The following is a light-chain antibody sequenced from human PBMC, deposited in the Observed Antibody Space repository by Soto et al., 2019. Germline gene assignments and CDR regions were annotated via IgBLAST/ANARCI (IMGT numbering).Light chain of an antibody. CDR3: QQYNNWRTWT. CDR1: QSVSSN. J-gene: IGKJ1*01. Sequence: EIVMTQSPATLSVSPGERATLSCRASQSVSSNLAWYQQKPGQAPRLLIYGASTRATGIPARFSGSGSGTEFTLPISSMQSEDFAVYYCQQYNNWRTWTFGQGTKVEIK. CDR2: GAS. V-gene: IGKV3-15*01.